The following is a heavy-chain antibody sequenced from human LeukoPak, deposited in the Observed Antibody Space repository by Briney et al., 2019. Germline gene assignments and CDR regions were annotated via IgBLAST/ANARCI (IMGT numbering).Heavy chain of an antibody. V-gene: IGHV1-8*01. CDR2: MNPNSGNT. CDR3: ARKDTAMGTYYYYMDV. J-gene: IGHJ6*03. Sequence: APVKASCKASGPPFTSYDINWLRRATGLGGEWLGWMNPNSGNTGYAQKLQGRVTMTRNTSISTAYMALSSLRSEDTAVYYCARKDTAMGTYYYYMDVWGKGTTVTVSS. CDR1: GPPFTSYD. D-gene: IGHD5-18*01.